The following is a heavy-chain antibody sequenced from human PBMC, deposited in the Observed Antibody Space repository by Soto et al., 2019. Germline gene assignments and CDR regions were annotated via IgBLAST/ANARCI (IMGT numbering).Heavy chain of an antibody. CDR1: GFTFSSYS. V-gene: IGHV3-21*01. J-gene: IGHJ4*02. CDR3: ARIRNLDYGDYFDY. Sequence: GGSLRLSCAASGFTFSSYSMNWVRQAPGKGLEWVSSISSSSSYIYYADSVKGRFTISRDNAKNSLYLQMNSLRAEDTAVYYCARIRNLDYGDYFDYWGQGTLVTVSS. D-gene: IGHD4-17*01. CDR2: ISSSSSYI.